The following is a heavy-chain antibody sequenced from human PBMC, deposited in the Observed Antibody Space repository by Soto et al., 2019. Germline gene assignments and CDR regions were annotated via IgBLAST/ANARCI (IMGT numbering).Heavy chain of an antibody. CDR3: ARDLQTDGTADGRMDGMDV. J-gene: IGHJ6*02. V-gene: IGHV1-46*01. Sequence: GASVKVSCKASGYTFTRYYVHWVRQAPGQGLEWMGVINPSSGTTNYAQSFQGRVTMTRDTSTSTLYMELSSLRSEGTAVYYCARDLQTDGTADGRMDGMDVWGQGTTVTVSS. CDR1: GYTFTRYY. CDR2: INPSSGTT. D-gene: IGHD6-13*01.